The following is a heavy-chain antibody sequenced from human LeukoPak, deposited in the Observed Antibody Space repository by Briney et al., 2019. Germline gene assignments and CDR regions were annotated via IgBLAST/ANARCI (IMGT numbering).Heavy chain of an antibody. CDR3: ARVKQQLVRLLSRDTTYYYYYYMDV. J-gene: IGHJ6*03. V-gene: IGHV3-30*02. Sequence: GGSLRLSCGASGFTFSNYGMLWVRQAPGKGLDWVAFIRYDGNNKLYADSVKGRFTISRDNSKNTLYLHINSLRAEDTAVYYCARVKQQLVRLLSRDTTYYYYYYMDVWGKGTTVTVSS. CDR2: IRYDGNNK. D-gene: IGHD6-13*01. CDR1: GFTFSNYG.